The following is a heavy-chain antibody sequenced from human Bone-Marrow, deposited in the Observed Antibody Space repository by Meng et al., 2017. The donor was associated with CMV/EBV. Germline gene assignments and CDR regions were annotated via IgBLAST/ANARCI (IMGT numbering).Heavy chain of an antibody. V-gene: IGHV3-20*04. CDR1: GFTFDDYG. D-gene: IGHD3-3*01. J-gene: IGHJ4*02. Sequence: GESLKISCAASGFTFDDYGMSWVRQAPGKGLEWVSGINWNGGSTGYADSVKGRFTISRDNAKNSLYLQMNSLRAEDTALYYCARDRLSPRFARTYYDFWRGYLGPHYFDYWGQGTLVTVSS. CDR3: ARDRLSPRFARTYYDFWRGYLGPHYFDY. CDR2: INWNGGST.